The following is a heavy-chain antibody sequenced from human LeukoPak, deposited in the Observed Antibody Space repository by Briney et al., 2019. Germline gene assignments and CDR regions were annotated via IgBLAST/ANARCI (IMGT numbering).Heavy chain of an antibody. CDR3: ARGLLYYDFWSGYYPHPHHFDY. CDR1: GGSISSYY. D-gene: IGHD3-3*01. J-gene: IGHJ4*02. Sequence: SETLSLTCTVSGGSISSYYWSWIRQPPGKGLEWIGYIYYSGSTNYNPSLKSRVTISVDTSKNQFSLKLSSVTAADTAVYYCARGLLYYDFWSGYYPHPHHFDYWGQGTLVTVSS. CDR2: IYYSGST. V-gene: IGHV4-59*12.